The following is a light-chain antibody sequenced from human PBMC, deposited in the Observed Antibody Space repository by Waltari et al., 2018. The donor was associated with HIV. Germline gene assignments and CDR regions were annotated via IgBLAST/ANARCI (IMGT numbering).Light chain of an antibody. V-gene: IGLV1-40*01. CDR3: QSYDRSLSASVV. J-gene: IGLJ2*01. Sequence: SVLTQPPSVSGAPGQRVTLSCTGGSTNIGADDDVHWYQQIPGTAPKLLISGNKNRPSGVPDRFSASKSGTSASLAITGLQAEDEADYFCQSYDRSLSASVVFGGGTKLTVL. CDR2: GNK. CDR1: STNIGADDD.